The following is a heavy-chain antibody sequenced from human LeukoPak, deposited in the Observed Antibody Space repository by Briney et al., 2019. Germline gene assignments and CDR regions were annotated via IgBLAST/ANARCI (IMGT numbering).Heavy chain of an antibody. J-gene: IGHJ4*02. CDR2: ISSSGSTI. CDR1: GFTFSDYY. CDR3: ARISSGTLQSFDY. Sequence: KPGGSLRLSCAASGFTFSDYYMSWIRQAPGKGLEWVSYISSSGSTIYYADSVKGRFTISRDNAKSSLYLQMNSPRAEDTAVYYCARISSGTLQSFDYWGQGTLVTASS. D-gene: IGHD6-19*01. V-gene: IGHV3-11*01.